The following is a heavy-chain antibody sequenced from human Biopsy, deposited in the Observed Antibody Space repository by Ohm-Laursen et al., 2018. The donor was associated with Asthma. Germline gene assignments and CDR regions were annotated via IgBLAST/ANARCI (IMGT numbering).Heavy chain of an antibody. CDR3: AHRLCIGGACYDAFDI. D-gene: IGHD2-8*02. V-gene: IGHV2-5*02. Sequence: PTQTLTLTRTFSGFSLTTTGVGVAWIRQPPGKALEWLARIYWDDDKRYSSSLKSRPTITKDTSKNQVVLTMTNMDPVDTATYYCAHRLCIGGACYDAFDIWGQGTMVTVSS. CDR1: GFSLTTTGVG. J-gene: IGHJ3*02. CDR2: IYWDDDK.